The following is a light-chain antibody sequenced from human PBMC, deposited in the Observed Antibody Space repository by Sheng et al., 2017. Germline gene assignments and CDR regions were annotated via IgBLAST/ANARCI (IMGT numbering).Light chain of an antibody. CDR3: MQALQSRT. CDR2: WGS. J-gene: IGKJ3*01. Sequence: DIVMTQSPPSLSVTPGEPASISCRSSESVLHTNGYNYVDWYLQKPGRSPQLLIFWGSKRASGVSARFIGSGTGTDFTLRITRVEPDDVGVYYCMQALQSRTFGPGTTVDLK. CDR1: ESVLHTNGYNY. V-gene: IGKV2-28*01.